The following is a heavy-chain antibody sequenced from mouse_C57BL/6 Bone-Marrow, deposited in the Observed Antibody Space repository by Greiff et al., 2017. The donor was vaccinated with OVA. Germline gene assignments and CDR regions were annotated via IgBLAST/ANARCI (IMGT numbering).Heavy chain of an antibody. D-gene: IGHD2-3*01. CDR2: ISGGGGNT. J-gene: IGHJ1*03. CDR3: ARSPDGYYGDWYFDV. V-gene: IGHV5-9*01. CDR1: GFTFSSYT. Sequence: EVQVVESGGGLVKPGGSLKLSCAASGFTFSSYTMSWVRQTPEKRLEWVATISGGGGNTYYPDSVKGRFTISRDNAKNTLYLQMSSLRSEDTALYYCARSPDGYYGDWYFDVWGTGTTVTVSS.